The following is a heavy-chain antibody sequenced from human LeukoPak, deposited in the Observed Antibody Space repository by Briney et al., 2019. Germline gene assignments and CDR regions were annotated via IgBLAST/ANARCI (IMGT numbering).Heavy chain of an antibody. Sequence: GASVKVSCKASGYTFTGYYMHWVRQAPGQGLKWMGWINPNSGGTNYAQKFQGRVTMTRDTSISTAYMELSRLRSDDTAVYYCARGTYYYDSSGYSDFDYWGQGTLVTVSS. D-gene: IGHD3-22*01. J-gene: IGHJ4*02. CDR3: ARGTYYYDSSGYSDFDY. CDR2: INPNSGGT. CDR1: GYTFTGYY. V-gene: IGHV1-2*02.